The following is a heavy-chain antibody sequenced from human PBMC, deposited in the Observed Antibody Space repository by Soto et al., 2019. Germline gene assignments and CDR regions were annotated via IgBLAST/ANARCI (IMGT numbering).Heavy chain of an antibody. Sequence: PGGSLRLSCAASGFTFDDNAMHWVRQVPGKGLEWVSGISWNSGSMGYADSVKGRFTISRDNAKNSLYLHMNSLRAEDTALYYCVKGGYHYYYAMDVWGQGTTVTVS. J-gene: IGHJ6*02. D-gene: IGHD2-15*01. CDR2: ISWNSGSM. V-gene: IGHV3-9*01. CDR3: VKGGYHYYYAMDV. CDR1: GFTFDDNA.